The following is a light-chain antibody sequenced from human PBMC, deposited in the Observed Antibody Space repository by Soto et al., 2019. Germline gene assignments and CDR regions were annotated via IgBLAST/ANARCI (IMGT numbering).Light chain of an antibody. J-gene: IGKJ1*01. Sequence: DIQMTQSPSSLSASVGDRVTITCRASQGISNYLAWYQQKPGKVPKLLIYAASTLQSGVPSRFSGSGSGTDFTLTISSLQPEDVATYYCQKYNSVPPWTSLQGTKLDSK. CDR3: QKYNSVPPWT. CDR1: QGISNY. V-gene: IGKV1-27*01. CDR2: AAS.